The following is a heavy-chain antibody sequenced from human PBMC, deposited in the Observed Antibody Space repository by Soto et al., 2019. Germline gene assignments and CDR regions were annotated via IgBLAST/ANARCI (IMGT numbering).Heavy chain of an antibody. V-gene: IGHV3-23*01. CDR1: GFTFKNYA. D-gene: IGHD3-9*01. J-gene: IGHJ4*02. CDR2: IGHSGYSI. Sequence: GALRLSCAASGFTFKNYANAWVRQAPGKGLEWVSSIGHSGYSINYGDSVKGRFTISRDNSKNMLFLEMNGLRAEDTAVYYCARSDDKDILTGCYNWGQGALVTVSS. CDR3: ARSDDKDILTGCYN.